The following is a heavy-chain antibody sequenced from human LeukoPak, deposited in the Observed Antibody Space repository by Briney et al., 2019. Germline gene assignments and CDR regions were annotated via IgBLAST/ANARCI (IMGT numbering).Heavy chain of an antibody. D-gene: IGHD3-10*01. J-gene: IGHJ5*02. CDR2: INHSGST. CDR3: ARGWGVLLYNWFDP. CDR1: GGSFSGYY. V-gene: IGHV4-34*01. Sequence: SETLSLTCAVYGGSFSGYYWSWIRQPPGKGLEWIGEINHSGSTNYNPSLKSRVTISVDTSKNQFSLKLSSVTAADTAVYYFARGWGVLLYNWFDPWGQGTLVTVSS.